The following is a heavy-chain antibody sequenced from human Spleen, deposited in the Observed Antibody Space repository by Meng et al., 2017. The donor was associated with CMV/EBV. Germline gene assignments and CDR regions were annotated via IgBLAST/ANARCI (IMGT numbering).Heavy chain of an antibody. CDR1: GDSVRSNTYY. Sequence: SQTLSLTCTVSGDSVRSNTYYWGWIRQAPGKGLEWIGNMFYSGRTYYNPSLKSRVTISLDMSKNQFSLKLTSVTAADTAVYYCARLNWGILIYWYFDLWGRGTLVTVSS. D-gene: IGHD7-27*01. CDR2: MFYSGRT. V-gene: IGHV4-39*01. J-gene: IGHJ2*01. CDR3: ARLNWGILIYWYFDL.